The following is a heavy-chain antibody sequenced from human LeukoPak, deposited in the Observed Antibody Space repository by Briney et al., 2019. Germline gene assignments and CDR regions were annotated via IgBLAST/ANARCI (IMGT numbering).Heavy chain of an antibody. CDR2: IYSSGSI. V-gene: IGHV4-59*08. CDR1: GGSISNYY. CDR3: ARHGQDILTGFYYYGMDV. Sequence: PSETLSLTCTVSGGSISNYYWSWIRQPPGKGLEWIGYIYSSGSINYNPSLKSRVTILVDTSKNQFSLKLSSVTAADTAVYYCARHGQDILTGFYYYGMDVWGQGTTVTVSS. D-gene: IGHD3-9*01. J-gene: IGHJ6*02.